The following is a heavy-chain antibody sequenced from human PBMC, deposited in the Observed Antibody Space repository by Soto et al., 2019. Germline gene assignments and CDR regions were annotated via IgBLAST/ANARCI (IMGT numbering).Heavy chain of an antibody. CDR1: GGSISSYY. CDR2: VYSPGST. D-gene: IGHD1-1*01. J-gene: IGHJ4*02. CDR3: ARDATRGSAAMKTY. Sequence: SETLSLTCTVSGGSISSYYWSWIRQPPGEGLEWLGYVYSPGSTYYNPSLKSRISMSVDTSKNQFSLILSSVSAADTAVYYCARDATRGSAAMKTYWGLGTLVTVSS. V-gene: IGHV4-4*08.